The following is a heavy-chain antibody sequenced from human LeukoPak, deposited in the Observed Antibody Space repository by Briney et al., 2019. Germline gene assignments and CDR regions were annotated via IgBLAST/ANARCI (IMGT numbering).Heavy chain of an antibody. J-gene: IGHJ4*02. CDR3: ARGWLGMYDY. V-gene: IGHV4-34*01. CDR1: GGSFSGYY. D-gene: IGHD6-19*01. Sequence: PSETLSLTCAVYGGSFSGYYWSWIRQPPGKGLEWIGEINHSGSTNYNPSLKSRVTISVDTSKNQFSLKLSSVTAADTAVYYCARGWLGMYDYWGQGTLVTVSS. CDR2: INHSGST.